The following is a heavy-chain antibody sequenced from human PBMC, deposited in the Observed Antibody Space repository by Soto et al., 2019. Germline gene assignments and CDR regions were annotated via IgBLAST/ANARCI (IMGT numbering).Heavy chain of an antibody. J-gene: IGHJ6*02. Sequence: QVQLVQSGAEVKKPGSSVKVSCKASGGAFSSYAISWVRQAPGQGLEWMGGIIPIFGTANYAQKFQGRVTITADKSTSTAYMELSSLRSDDTAVYYCATSVAVAGTGPRDYYYYYGMDVWGQGTTVTVSS. D-gene: IGHD6-19*01. CDR3: ATSVAVAGTGPRDYYYYYGMDV. V-gene: IGHV1-69*06. CDR1: GGAFSSYA. CDR2: IIPIFGTA.